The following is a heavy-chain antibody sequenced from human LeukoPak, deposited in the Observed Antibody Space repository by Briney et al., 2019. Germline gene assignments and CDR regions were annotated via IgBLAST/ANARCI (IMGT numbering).Heavy chain of an antibody. J-gene: IGHJ6*03. CDR3: ARGTMSRDNYYYYMDV. D-gene: IGHD3-10*02. V-gene: IGHV1-69*13. CDR2: IIPIFGTA. CDR1: GGTFSSYA. Sequence: GASVKVSCKASGGTFSSYAISWVRQAPGQGLEWMGGIIPIFGTANYAQKFQGRVAITADESTSTAYMELSSLRSEDTAVYYCARGTMSRDNYYYYMDVWGKGTTVTISS.